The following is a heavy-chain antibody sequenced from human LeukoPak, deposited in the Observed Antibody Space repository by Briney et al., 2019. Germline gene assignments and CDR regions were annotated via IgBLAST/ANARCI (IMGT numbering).Heavy chain of an antibody. CDR1: GFTFSSYA. J-gene: IGHJ4*02. V-gene: IGHV3-23*01. Sequence: PGGSLRLSCAASGFTFSSYAMSWGRQAPGKGLEWVSGISGSGGSTYYADSVKGRFTISRDNSRNTLYLQMSSPRAEDTAVYYCAILPGYSSGWYEVNYWGQGTLVTVSS. D-gene: IGHD6-13*01. CDR2: ISGSGGST. CDR3: AILPGYSSGWYEVNY.